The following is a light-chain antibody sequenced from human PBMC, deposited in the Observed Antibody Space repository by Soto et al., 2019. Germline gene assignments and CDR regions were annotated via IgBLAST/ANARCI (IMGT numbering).Light chain of an antibody. Sequence: EIVFTQSPGTLSLSPGERATLSCRASQSVSSSLAWYQQKPGQAPRVLMYGASSRATGIPDRFSGSGSGTDFTLTISGLEPEDFAVYHCQQYGSSPRTFGQGTKVDIK. J-gene: IGKJ1*01. CDR2: GAS. V-gene: IGKV3-20*01. CDR1: QSVSSS. CDR3: QQYGSSPRT.